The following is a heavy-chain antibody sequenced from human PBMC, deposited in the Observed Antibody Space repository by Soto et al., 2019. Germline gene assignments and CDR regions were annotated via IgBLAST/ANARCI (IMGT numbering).Heavy chain of an antibody. Sequence: GGSLRLSCAASGFTFSSYWMHWVRQAPGKGLVWVSRINSDGSSTSYADSVKGRFTISRDNAKNTLYLQMNSLRAEDTAVYYCARAGGYCSSTSCYGVLDPWGQGTLVTVSS. CDR3: ARAGGYCSSTSCYGVLDP. D-gene: IGHD2-2*01. J-gene: IGHJ5*02. CDR2: INSDGSST. V-gene: IGHV3-74*01. CDR1: GFTFSSYW.